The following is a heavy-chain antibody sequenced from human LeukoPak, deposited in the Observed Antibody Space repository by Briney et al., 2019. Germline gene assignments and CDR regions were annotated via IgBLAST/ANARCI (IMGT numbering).Heavy chain of an antibody. Sequence: PSETLSLTCTVSGXSISSSTYYWGWIRQPPGEGLEWIGEVHLDGRTNYNPSLESRLTMSVDLSENHISLKLTSVTAADTAVYYCAREGGFYRPLDYSGQGTLVTVSS. CDR2: VHLDGRT. CDR1: GXSISSSTYY. J-gene: IGHJ4*02. CDR3: AREGGFYRPLDY. V-gene: IGHV4-39*07. D-gene: IGHD3-3*01.